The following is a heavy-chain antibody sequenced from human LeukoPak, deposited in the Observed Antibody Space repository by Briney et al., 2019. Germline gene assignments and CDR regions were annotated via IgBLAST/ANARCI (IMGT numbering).Heavy chain of an antibody. D-gene: IGHD2-2*01. CDR1: GFTFSSYW. CDR2: IKQDGSEK. Sequence: GGSLRLSCAASGFTFSSYWMSWVRQAPGRGLEWVANIKQDGSEKYYVDSVKGRFTISRDNAKNSLYLQMNSLRAEDTAVYYCARDAMTDAFDIWGQGTMVTVSS. J-gene: IGHJ3*02. CDR3: ARDAMTDAFDI. V-gene: IGHV3-7*01.